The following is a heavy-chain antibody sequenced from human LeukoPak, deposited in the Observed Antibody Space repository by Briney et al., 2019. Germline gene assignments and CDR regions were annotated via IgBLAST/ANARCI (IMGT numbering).Heavy chain of an antibody. D-gene: IGHD3-3*01. V-gene: IGHV1-8*01. J-gene: IGHJ4*02. CDR1: GNTFTSYD. CDR3: ARDDFWSGYPFDY. Sequence: ASVKVSCKAPGNTFTSYDINWVRQATGQGLEWMGWMSPNTGNTGYAQKFQGRVTMTRNTSTSTAYMELSSLRSEDTAVYYCARDDFWSGYPFDYWGQGTLVTVSS. CDR2: MSPNTGNT.